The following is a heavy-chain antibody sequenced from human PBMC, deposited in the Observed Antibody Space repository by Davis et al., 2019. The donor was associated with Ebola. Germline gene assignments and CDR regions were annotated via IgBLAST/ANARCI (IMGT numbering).Heavy chain of an antibody. CDR3: ARDSSSGEQNFDY. Sequence: ESLKISCAASGFTFDDYAMHWVRQAPGKGLEWIGYIYYSGSTNYNPSLKSRVTISVDTSKNQFSLKLSSVTAADTAVYYCARDSSSGEQNFDYWGQGTLVTVSS. J-gene: IGHJ4*02. D-gene: IGHD6-6*01. CDR2: IYYSGST. CDR1: GFTFDDYA. V-gene: IGHV4-59*01.